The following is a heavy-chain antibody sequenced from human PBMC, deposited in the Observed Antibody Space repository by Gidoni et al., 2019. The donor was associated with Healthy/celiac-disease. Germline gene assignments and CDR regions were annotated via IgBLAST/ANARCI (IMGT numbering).Heavy chain of an antibody. D-gene: IGHD3-9*01. Sequence: RLVEFGEAVFSPGGSLSSSCPASGLPLVVYPFPWFLQHPGKGLEWVSLISWDGGSTYYADSVKGRFTISRDNSKNSLYLQMNSLRTEDTALYYCAKDIGLTYYDILTGYDYYYYGMDVWGQGTTVTVSS. CDR3: AKDIGLTYYDILTGYDYYYYGMDV. J-gene: IGHJ6*02. CDR1: GLPLVVYP. CDR2: ISWDGGST. V-gene: IGHV3-43*01.